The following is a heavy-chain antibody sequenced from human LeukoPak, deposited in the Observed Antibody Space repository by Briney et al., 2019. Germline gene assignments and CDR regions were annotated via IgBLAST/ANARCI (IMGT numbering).Heavy chain of an antibody. Sequence: ASVKVSCKASGYTFTSYYMHWVRQAPGQGLEWMGWINPNSGGTNYAEKFQGRVTMTRDTSISTAYMELTRLRSDDTAVYYCARGSLIVVGDFDYWGQGTLVTVSS. V-gene: IGHV1-2*02. CDR1: GYTFTSYY. J-gene: IGHJ4*02. D-gene: IGHD3-22*01. CDR3: ARGSLIVVGDFDY. CDR2: INPNSGGT.